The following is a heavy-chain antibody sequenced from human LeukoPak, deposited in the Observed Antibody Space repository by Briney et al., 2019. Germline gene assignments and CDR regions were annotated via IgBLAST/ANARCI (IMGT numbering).Heavy chain of an antibody. CDR2: ISSSGST. D-gene: IGHD6-13*01. Sequence: SETLSLTCTVSGDSISSGDYYWSWIRQPAGKGLEWIGRISSSGSTNYNPSLKSRVTISVDTSKNQFSLKLSSVTAADTAVYYCARVFRLGSSWYLGYGRAFDIWGQGTMVTVSS. V-gene: IGHV4-61*02. CDR1: GDSISSGDYY. J-gene: IGHJ3*02. CDR3: ARVFRLGSSWYLGYGRAFDI.